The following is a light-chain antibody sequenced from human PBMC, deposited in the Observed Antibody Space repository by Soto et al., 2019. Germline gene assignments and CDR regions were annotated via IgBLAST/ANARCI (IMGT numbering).Light chain of an antibody. V-gene: IGKV3-11*01. CDR3: QQRDNWPWT. CDR1: QNVRSN. J-gene: IGKJ1*01. Sequence: EIVLTQSPATLSLSPGERATLSCRASQNVRSNLAWYQHKPGQAPRLLIYDVSNRATGIPGRFSGSGFGTDFTLTISIVEPEDFAVYYCQQRDNWPWTFGQGAKVEIK. CDR2: DVS.